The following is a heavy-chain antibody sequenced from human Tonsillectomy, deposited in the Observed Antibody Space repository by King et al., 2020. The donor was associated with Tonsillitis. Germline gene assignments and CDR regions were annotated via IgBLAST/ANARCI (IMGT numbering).Heavy chain of an antibody. V-gene: IGHV4-59*01. D-gene: IGHD3-22*01. CDR1: GASISGSY. Sequence: VQLQESGPGLVKPSETLSLTCTVSGASISGSYWSWIRQPPGKGLEGIGYIYNSGSTNYNPSLKSRVTISVDTSKNQFSLKLSSVTAADTAVYYCARGYDSTGYYLGLWFDPWGRGAQVTVSS. J-gene: IGHJ2*01. CDR2: IYNSGST. CDR3: ARGYDSTGYYLGLWFDP.